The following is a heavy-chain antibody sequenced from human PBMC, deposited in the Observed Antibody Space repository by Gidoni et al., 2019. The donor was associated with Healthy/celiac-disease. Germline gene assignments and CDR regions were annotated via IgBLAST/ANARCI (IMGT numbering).Heavy chain of an antibody. V-gene: IGHV1-2*02. J-gene: IGHJ6*02. CDR1: GYTFTGYY. D-gene: IGHD6-6*01. CDR2: INPNSGGT. CDR3: ARGQQLETYYYYYYGMDV. Sequence: QVQLVQSGAEVKKPGASVKVSCKASGYTFTGYYMHWVRQAPGQGLEWMGWINPNSGGTNYAQKFQGRVTMTRDTSISTAYMELSRLRSDDTAVYYCARGQQLETYYYYYYGMDVWGQGTTVTVSS.